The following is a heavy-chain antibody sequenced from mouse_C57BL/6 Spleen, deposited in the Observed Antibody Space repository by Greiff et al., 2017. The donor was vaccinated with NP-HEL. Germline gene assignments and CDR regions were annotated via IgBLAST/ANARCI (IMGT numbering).Heavy chain of an antibody. CDR3: ARGLKGEDY. CDR1: GYSFTGYY. Sequence: VQLKESGPELVKPGASVKISCKASGYSFTGYYMNWVKQSPEKSLEWIGEINPSTGGTTYNQKFKAKATLTVDKSSSTAYMQLKSLTSEDSAVYYCARGLKGEDYWGQGTTLTVSS. CDR2: INPSTGGT. J-gene: IGHJ2*01. V-gene: IGHV1-42*01.